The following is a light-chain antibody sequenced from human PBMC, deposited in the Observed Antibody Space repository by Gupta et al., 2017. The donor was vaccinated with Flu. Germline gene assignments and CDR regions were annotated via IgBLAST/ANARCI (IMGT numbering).Light chain of an antibody. Sequence: IQMTQSPSSLSASVGDRVTITGQASQDISNYLNWEQHKPGKAPKILIYDASNLGTGGRSRFSGSGTGTDFTFTISGQEDEDIETYYNQHYGNFPFGHGTKVDIK. CDR1: QDISNY. J-gene: IGKJ3*01. CDR2: DAS. CDR3: QHYGNFP. V-gene: IGKV1-33*01.